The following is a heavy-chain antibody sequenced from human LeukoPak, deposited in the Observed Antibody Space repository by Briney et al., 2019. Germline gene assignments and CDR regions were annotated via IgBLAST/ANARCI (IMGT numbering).Heavy chain of an antibody. CDR1: GSTFSSYA. D-gene: IGHD3-22*01. CDR3: AKGYDSSGYYLIDS. CDR2: ISGSGGST. J-gene: IGHJ4*02. Sequence: PGGSLRLSCAASGSTFSSYAMSWLRQAPGKGLEWVSAISGSGGSTYYADSVKGRFTISRDNSKNTLYLQMNSLRAEDTAVYYCAKGYDSSGYYLIDSWGQGNLVTVSS. V-gene: IGHV3-23*01.